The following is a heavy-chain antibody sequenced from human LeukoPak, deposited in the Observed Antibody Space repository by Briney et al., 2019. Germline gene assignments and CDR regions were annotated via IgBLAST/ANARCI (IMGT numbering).Heavy chain of an antibody. CDR1: GYTFTGYY. Sequence: ASVKVSCKASGYTFTGYYMHWVRQAPGQGREWMGRINPNIGGANYAQKFQGRVTMTRDTSISTACMELSRLRSDDTAVYYCASRVESSGWYDLDYWGQGTLVTVSS. CDR3: ASRVESSGWYDLDY. J-gene: IGHJ4*02. CDR2: INPNIGGA. D-gene: IGHD6-19*01. V-gene: IGHV1-2*06.